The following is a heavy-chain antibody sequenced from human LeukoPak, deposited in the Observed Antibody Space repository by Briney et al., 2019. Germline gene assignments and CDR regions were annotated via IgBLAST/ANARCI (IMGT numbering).Heavy chain of an antibody. J-gene: IGHJ3*01. CDR1: GFIVSSTY. V-gene: IGHV3-66*01. CDR2: IYAGGTT. CDR3: ARDSSGYYYALDV. Sequence: GGCLRLSCAASGFIVSSTYMSWVRQAAGKGLEWVSVIYAGGTTLYADSVKGRFTISRDNSKNTLYLQMNSLRAEDTAVYYCARDSSGYYYALDVWGQGTVVTVSS. D-gene: IGHD3-22*01.